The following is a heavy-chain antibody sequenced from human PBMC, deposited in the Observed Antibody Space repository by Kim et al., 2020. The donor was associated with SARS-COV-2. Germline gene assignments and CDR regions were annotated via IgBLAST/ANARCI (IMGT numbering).Heavy chain of an antibody. CDR1: GFTFSNAW. D-gene: IGHD3-3*01. V-gene: IGHV3-15*01. Sequence: GGSLRLSCAASGFTFSNAWMSWVRQAPGKGLEWVGRIKSKTDGGTTDYAAPVKGRFTISRDDSKNTLYLQMNSLKTEDTAVYYCTTDPAHYDFWLMDVWGQGTTVTVSS. J-gene: IGHJ6*02. CDR2: IKSKTDGGTT. CDR3: TTDPAHYDFWLMDV.